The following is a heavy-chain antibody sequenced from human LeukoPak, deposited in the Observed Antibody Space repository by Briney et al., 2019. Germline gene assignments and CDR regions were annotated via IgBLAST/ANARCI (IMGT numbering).Heavy chain of an antibody. CDR3: AREMADSPCFDY. CDR2: INHSGST. J-gene: IGHJ4*02. CDR1: GGSFSGYY. V-gene: IGHV4-34*01. D-gene: IGHD5-24*01. Sequence: SETLSLTCAVYGGSFSGYYWSWIRQPPGKGLEWLGEINHSGSTNYNPSLKSRVTISVDTSKNQFSLKLSSVTAADTAVYYCAREMADSPCFDYWGQGTLVTVSS.